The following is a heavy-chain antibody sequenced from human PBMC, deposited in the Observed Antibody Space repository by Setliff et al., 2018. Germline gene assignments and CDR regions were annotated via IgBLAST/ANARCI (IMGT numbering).Heavy chain of an antibody. Sequence: GGSLRLSCAASGFTFSSLWMSWVRQAPGRGLEWVANINQDGDAQFYVDSVKGRVTISRDNAQNALYLEMNRLKAEDTAVYYCARAGGGHIVVATFDFDTWGQGTLVTVSS. V-gene: IGHV3-7*01. D-gene: IGHD2-21*01. CDR1: GFTFSSLW. J-gene: IGHJ3*02. CDR2: INQDGDAQ. CDR3: ARAGGGHIVVATFDFDT.